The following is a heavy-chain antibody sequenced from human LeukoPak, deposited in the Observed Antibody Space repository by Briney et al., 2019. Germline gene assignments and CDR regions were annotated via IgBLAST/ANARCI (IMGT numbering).Heavy chain of an antibody. CDR1: GFTFGDYA. J-gene: IGHJ3*02. D-gene: IGHD3-10*01. Sequence: GGSPRLSCTASGFTFGDYAMTWFRQAPGKGLEWVSAISAGGDITFYSDSVRGRFTISRDNSKETLYLQMNSLRAEDTALYYCAKSLFTSAHGSGRAFDIWGQGTMVTVSS. CDR2: ISAGGDIT. V-gene: IGHV3-23*01. CDR3: AKSLFTSAHGSGRAFDI.